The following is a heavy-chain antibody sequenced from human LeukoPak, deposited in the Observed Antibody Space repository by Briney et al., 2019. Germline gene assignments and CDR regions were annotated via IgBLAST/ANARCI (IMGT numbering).Heavy chain of an antibody. CDR3: ARESRGIAAAVTA. V-gene: IGHV4-39*07. J-gene: IGHJ5*02. CDR1: GGSISSSSYY. Sequence: SETLSLTCTVSGGSISSSSYYWGWIRQPPGKGLEWIGSIYYSGSTYYNPSLKSRVTISVDTSKNQFSLKLTSVTAADTAVYYCARESRGIAAAVTAWGQGTLVTVSS. D-gene: IGHD6-13*01. CDR2: IYYSGST.